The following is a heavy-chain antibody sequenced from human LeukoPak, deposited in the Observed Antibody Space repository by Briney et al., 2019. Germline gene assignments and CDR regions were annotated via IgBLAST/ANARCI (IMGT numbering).Heavy chain of an antibody. J-gene: IGHJ5*02. V-gene: IGHV1-24*01. D-gene: IGHD2-2*01. Sequence: ASVKVSCKVSGYTLTELSMHWVRQAPGKGLEWTGGFDPEDGETIYAQKFQGRVTMTEDTSTDTAYMELSSLRSEDTAVYYCATPRGRYCSSTSCPINWFDPWGQGTLVTVSS. CDR2: FDPEDGET. CDR1: GYTLTELS. CDR3: ATPRGRYCSSTSCPINWFDP.